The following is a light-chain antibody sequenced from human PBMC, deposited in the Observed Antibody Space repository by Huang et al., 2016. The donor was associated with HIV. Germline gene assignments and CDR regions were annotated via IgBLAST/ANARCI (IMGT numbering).Light chain of an antibody. V-gene: IGKV1-5*03. Sequence: DIQMTQSPSTLSAAVGDRVTITCRASQSVTIWLAWFQQKPGKAPKLLIYKASTLESGVQSRFSGSGSGTEFTLTIDSLQPDDVATYYCQQYSRSATFGQGTKLEIK. CDR1: QSVTIW. CDR3: QQYSRSAT. J-gene: IGKJ2*01. CDR2: KAS.